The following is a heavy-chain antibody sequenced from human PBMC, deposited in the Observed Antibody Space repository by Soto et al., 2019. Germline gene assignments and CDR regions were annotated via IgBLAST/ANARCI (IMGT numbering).Heavy chain of an antibody. J-gene: IGHJ4*02. CDR3: AKIVAGGYYEGRWVYFDY. D-gene: IGHD3-3*01. Sequence: EVQLVESGGGLVQPGGSLRLSCAASGFTFSSYSMNWVRQAPGKGLEWVSYVSSSSSTIYYADSVKGRFTISRDNAKNSLYLQMNSLRAEDTAVYYCAKIVAGGYYEGRWVYFDYWGQGTLVTVSS. CDR1: GFTFSSYS. CDR2: VSSSSSTI. V-gene: IGHV3-48*01.